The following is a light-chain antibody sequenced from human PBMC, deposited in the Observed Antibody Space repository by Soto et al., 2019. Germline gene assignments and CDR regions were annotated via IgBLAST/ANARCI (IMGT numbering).Light chain of an antibody. CDR1: QSISKY. Sequence: DIQMTQSPSSLSASVGDRVTISCRASQSISKYLNWNQHKPGKAPNLLIYAASHLRSGVPTRFSGSGTGTSFTLTISSLQHEDFATYYCQQSYSNPGTFGRGTKVELK. J-gene: IGKJ1*01. V-gene: IGKV1-39*01. CDR2: AAS. CDR3: QQSYSNPGT.